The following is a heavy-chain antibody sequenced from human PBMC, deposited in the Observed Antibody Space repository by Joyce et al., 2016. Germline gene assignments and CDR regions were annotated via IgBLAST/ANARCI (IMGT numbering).Heavy chain of an antibody. CDR3: ARERNFGDLSFDP. CDR2: MKPNSGNT. J-gene: IGHJ5*02. Sequence: QVQLVQSGAEVKKPGASVKVSCKASGYTFTSYDINWVRQATGQGLEGMGWMKPNSGNTGYAQKFQGRVTMTRNTSISTAYMELRSLRSEDTAVYYCARERNFGDLSFDPWGQGTLVTVSS. V-gene: IGHV1-8*01. CDR1: GYTFTSYD. D-gene: IGHD4-17*01.